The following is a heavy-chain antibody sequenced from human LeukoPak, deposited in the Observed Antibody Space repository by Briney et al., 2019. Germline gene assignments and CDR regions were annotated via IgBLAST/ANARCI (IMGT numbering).Heavy chain of an antibody. D-gene: IGHD3-10*01. J-gene: IGHJ4*02. CDR1: GFTFGNYA. CDR2: VTGSGTT. CDR3: AKDRRYYYGSGSSLDF. V-gene: IGHV3-23*01. Sequence: GGSLRLSCVASGFTFGNYAMSWVRQAPGKGLEWDSVVTGSGTTYYTDSVQGRFTVSRDNAKNTLFLQMNNLGAEDTAIYYCAKDRRYYYGSGSSLDFWGQGTLVIVSS.